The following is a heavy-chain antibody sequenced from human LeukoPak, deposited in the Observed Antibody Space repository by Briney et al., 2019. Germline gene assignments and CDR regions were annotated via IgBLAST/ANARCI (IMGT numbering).Heavy chain of an antibody. CDR1: GGSISSGGYS. CDR2: IYYSGST. V-gene: IGHV4-30-4*07. Sequence: PSETLSLTCAVSGGSISSGGYSWSWIRQPPGKGLEWIGYIYYSGSTYYNPSLKSRVTISVDTSKNQFSLKLSSVTAADTAVYYCAREGNGDYAPGYFDYWGQGTLVTVSS. CDR3: AREGNGDYAPGYFDY. D-gene: IGHD4-17*01. J-gene: IGHJ4*02.